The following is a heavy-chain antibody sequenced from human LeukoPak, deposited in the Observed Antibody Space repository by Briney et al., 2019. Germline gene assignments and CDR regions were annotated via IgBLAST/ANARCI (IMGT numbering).Heavy chain of an antibody. CDR3: AKGPGDSSGYIDY. CDR1: GFTFNTYA. V-gene: IGHV3-23*01. D-gene: IGHD3-22*01. Sequence: GGSLRLSCAASGFTFNTYAMSWVRQAPGKGLEWVSAISGSGGSTYCADSVKGHFTISRDNSKNTLYLQMNSLRVEDTAVYYCAKGPGDSSGYIDYWGQGTLVTVSS. CDR2: ISGSGGST. J-gene: IGHJ4*02.